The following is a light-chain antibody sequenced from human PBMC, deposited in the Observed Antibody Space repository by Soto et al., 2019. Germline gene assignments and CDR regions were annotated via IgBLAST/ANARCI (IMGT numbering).Light chain of an antibody. Sequence: DIVMTQSPLSLPVTPGEPASISCRSSQSLLHVNGYTYLDWYLQKPGQSPQLLMYLVSIRASGVPDRFSGSGSGTDFTLKISRVEAEDVGVYYCMQAVQIPGTFGQGTKLEIK. V-gene: IGKV2-28*01. CDR2: LVS. J-gene: IGKJ1*01. CDR3: MQAVQIPGT. CDR1: QSLLHVNGYTY.